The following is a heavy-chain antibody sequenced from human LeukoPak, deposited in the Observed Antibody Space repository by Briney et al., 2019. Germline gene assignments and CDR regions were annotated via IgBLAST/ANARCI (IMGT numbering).Heavy chain of an antibody. CDR3: ARTGDSGWGHYYYYMDV. J-gene: IGHJ6*03. Sequence: SETLSLTCTVSGGSISSYYWSWIRQPPGKGLEWIGYIYYSGSTNYNPSLKSRVTISVDTSKNQFSLKLSSVTAADTAVYYCARTGDSGWGHYYYYMDVWGKGTTVTISS. CDR1: GGSISSYY. CDR2: IYYSGST. V-gene: IGHV4-59*01. D-gene: IGHD3-16*01.